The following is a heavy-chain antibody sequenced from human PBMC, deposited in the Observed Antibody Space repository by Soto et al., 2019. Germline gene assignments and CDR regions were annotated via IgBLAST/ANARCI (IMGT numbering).Heavy chain of an antibody. CDR3: ATQHTGNKVRYYYYGMDV. Sequence: PGGSLRLSCAASGFTFSSYGMHWVRQAPGKGLEWVAVIWYDGSNKYYADSVKGRFTISRDNSKNTLYLQMNSLRAEHTAVYYCATQHTGNKVRYYYYGMDVWGQGNTVTVSS. D-gene: IGHD3-10*01. CDR2: IWYDGSNK. V-gene: IGHV3-33*01. CDR1: GFTFSSYG. J-gene: IGHJ6*02.